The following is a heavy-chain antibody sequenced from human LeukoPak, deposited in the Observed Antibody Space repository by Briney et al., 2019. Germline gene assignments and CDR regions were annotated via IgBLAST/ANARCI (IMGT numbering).Heavy chain of an antibody. J-gene: IGHJ4*02. D-gene: IGHD6-19*01. CDR1: GFAFSHYG. Sequence: GSLRLSCAASGFAFSHYGMHWVRQAPGKGLEWVAVISYDGRNQYYADSVKGRFTISRDNSKNTLYQQMNSLRAEDTAVYYCAKVEFSSGWYGYFDNWGQGTLVTVSS. V-gene: IGHV3-30*18. CDR3: AKVEFSSGWYGYFDN. CDR2: ISYDGRNQ.